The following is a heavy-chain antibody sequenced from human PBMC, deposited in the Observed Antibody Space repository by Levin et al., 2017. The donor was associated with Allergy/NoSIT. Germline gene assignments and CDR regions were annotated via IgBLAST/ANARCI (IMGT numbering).Heavy chain of an antibody. V-gene: IGHV3-23*01. CDR1: GFTISEYA. CDR3: AKKQGGTSGFSFDV. D-gene: IGHD1/OR15-1a*01. J-gene: IGHJ3*01. CDR2: ITGGGFNT. Sequence: GGSLTLSCAVSGFTISEYAMAWVRQAPGKGLEWVSVITGGGFNTYYGDSVKGRFTVSRDDSKDTLYLELNSLGGEDTAVYYCAKKQGGTSGFSFDVWGQGTMVTVSS.